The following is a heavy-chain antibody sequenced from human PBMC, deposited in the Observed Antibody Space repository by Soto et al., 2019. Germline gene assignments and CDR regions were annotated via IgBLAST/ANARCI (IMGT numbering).Heavy chain of an antibody. CDR3: ARVTRGSYSAFDI. CDR1: GFTFSSYA. CDR2: ISYDGSNK. Sequence: GGSLRLSCAASGFTFSSYAMHWVRQAPGKGLEWVAVISYDGSNKYYADSVKGRFTISRDNPKNTLYLQMNSLRAEDTAVHYCARVTRGSYSAFDIWGQGTMVTVSS. J-gene: IGHJ3*02. D-gene: IGHD1-26*01. V-gene: IGHV3-30-3*01.